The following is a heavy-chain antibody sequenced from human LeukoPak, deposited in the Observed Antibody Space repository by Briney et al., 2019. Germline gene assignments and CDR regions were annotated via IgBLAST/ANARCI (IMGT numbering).Heavy chain of an antibody. CDR2: IYSGGST. CDR1: GFTVGSNY. CDR3: ARGIVGALDAFDI. D-gene: IGHD1-26*01. J-gene: IGHJ3*02. Sequence: GGSLRLSCAASGFTVGSNYMSWVRQAPGKGLEWVSVIYSGGSTYYADSVKGRFTISRDNSKNTLYLQMNSLRAEDTAVYYCARGIVGALDAFDIWGQGTMVTVSS. V-gene: IGHV3-66*01.